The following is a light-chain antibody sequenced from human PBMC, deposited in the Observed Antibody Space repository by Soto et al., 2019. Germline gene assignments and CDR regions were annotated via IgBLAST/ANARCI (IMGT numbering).Light chain of an antibody. CDR1: QNLGTLY. CDR2: SAS. Sequence: EIVLTQSPGTLSLSPGERGTLSCRASQNLGTLYLAWFQQKSGQAPRLLIYSASRRATGIPDRFTGSGSGTDFTLTINRVEPEDFAVHFCQQYAGSPRTFGQGTKVDIK. V-gene: IGKV3-20*01. J-gene: IGKJ1*01. CDR3: QQYAGSPRT.